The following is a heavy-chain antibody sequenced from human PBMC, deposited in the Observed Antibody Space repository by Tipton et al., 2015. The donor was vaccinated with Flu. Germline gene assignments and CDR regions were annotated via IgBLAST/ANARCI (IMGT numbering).Heavy chain of an antibody. J-gene: IGHJ3*02. Sequence: TLSLTCTVSGASISSGYCYWTWLRQPAGKGLEWIGRLDTAGGTTDNSSLKSRVTISLDKPKNQFPLSLNSVTAADTAVYYCARPPSQFSDNSVDIWGHGTMVTVSS. D-gene: IGHD1-1*01. CDR1: GASISSGYCY. CDR3: ARPPSQFSDNSVDI. V-gene: IGHV4-61*02. CDR2: LDTAGGT.